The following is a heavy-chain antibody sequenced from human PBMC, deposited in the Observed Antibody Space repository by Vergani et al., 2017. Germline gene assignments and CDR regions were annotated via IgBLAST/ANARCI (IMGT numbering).Heavy chain of an antibody. CDR3: TRDWALYSGYELPSTHGMDV. Sequence: EVQLVESGGGLVQPGRSLRLSCTASGFTFGDYAMSWVRQAPGKGLEWVGFISSKAYGGTTEYAASVKGRFTISRDDSKSIAYLQMNSLKTEDTAVYYCTRDWALYSGYELPSTHGMDVWGQGTTVTVSS. D-gene: IGHD5-12*01. CDR2: ISSKAYGGTT. J-gene: IGHJ6*02. CDR1: GFTFGDYA. V-gene: IGHV3-49*04.